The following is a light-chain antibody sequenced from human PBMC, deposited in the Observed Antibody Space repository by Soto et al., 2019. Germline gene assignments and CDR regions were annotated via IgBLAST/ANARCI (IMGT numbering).Light chain of an antibody. Sequence: ILLTHSPSTLSASAGDSVTITCRASQSVXSRFGCYKEKPGKAPKVLNYXASRLASVVPSRFSGSGSGTEFIITISRLQPEVFVTDYWQQYSCYWTFGQGTKVDI. J-gene: IGKJ1*01. V-gene: IGKV1-5*03. CDR2: XAS. CDR1: QSVXSR. CDR3: QQYSCYWT.